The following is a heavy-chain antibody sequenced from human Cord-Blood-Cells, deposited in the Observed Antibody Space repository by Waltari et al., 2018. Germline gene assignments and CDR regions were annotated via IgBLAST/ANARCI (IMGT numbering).Heavy chain of an antibody. J-gene: IGHJ4*02. D-gene: IGHD3-10*01. CDR2: ISSSSSYI. Sequence: VRLVETGGGLVKPGGSLEFSCAARDFPLLPYTMDWVAQAPGKGLEWVSSISSSSSYIYYADSVKGRFTISRDNAKNSLYLQMNSLRAEDTAVYYCARDRGEGDYFDYWGQGTLVTVSS. CDR3: ARDRGEGDYFDY. V-gene: IGHV3-21*01. CDR1: DFPLLPYT.